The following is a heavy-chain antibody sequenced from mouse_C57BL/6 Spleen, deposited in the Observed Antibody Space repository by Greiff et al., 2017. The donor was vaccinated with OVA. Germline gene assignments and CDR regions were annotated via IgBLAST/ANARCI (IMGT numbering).Heavy chain of an antibody. V-gene: IGHV5-17*01. Sequence: EVQLVESGGGLVKPGGSLKLSCAASGFTFSDYGMHWVRQAPEQGLEWVAYISRCSSTIYYAETVKGRFTFSIDNAKNTLFMQMTSLTSEDTAVYYCARNYGSSCFLDDWGKGTTLTVSS. CDR2: ISRCSSTI. J-gene: IGHJ2*01. CDR3: ARNYGSSCFLDD. D-gene: IGHD1-1*01. CDR1: GFTFSDYG.